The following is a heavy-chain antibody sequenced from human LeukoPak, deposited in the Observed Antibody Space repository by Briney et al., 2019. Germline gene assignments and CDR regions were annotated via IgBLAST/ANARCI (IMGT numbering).Heavy chain of an antibody. V-gene: IGHV4-39*02. Sequence: SETLSLTCTVSGGSISSSSYYWGWIRQPPGKGLEWIGSIYYSGSTYYNPSLKSRVTISVDTSKNQFSLKLSSVTAADTAVYYCARDYMTTDLDYWGQGTLVTVSS. CDR1: GGSISSSSYY. D-gene: IGHD4-17*01. CDR2: IYYSGST. CDR3: ARDYMTTDLDY. J-gene: IGHJ4*02.